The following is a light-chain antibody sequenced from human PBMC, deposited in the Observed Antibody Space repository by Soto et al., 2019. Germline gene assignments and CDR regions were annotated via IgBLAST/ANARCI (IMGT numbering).Light chain of an antibody. CDR1: QSVSSN. J-gene: IGKJ1*01. V-gene: IGKV3-15*01. CDR2: GAS. CDR3: QPYNNWPPWT. Sequence: EIVMTQTPATLSVSPGERATLSCRASQSVSSNLAWYQQKPGQAPRILIYGASTRATGIPARFSGSGSGTEFTLTISSLQSEDFAVYYCQPYNNWPPWTFGQGTKVEIK.